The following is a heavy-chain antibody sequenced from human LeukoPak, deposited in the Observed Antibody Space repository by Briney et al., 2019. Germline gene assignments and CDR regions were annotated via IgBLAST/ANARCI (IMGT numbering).Heavy chain of an antibody. D-gene: IGHD3-22*01. CDR2: ISSSGSTI. CDR1: GFTFSDYY. CDR3: ARDSVSRDSSGYTDY. J-gene: IGHJ4*02. V-gene: IGHV3-11*01. Sequence: GGSLRLSCAASGFTFSDYYMSWIRQAPGKGLERVSYISSSGSTIYYADSVKGRFTISRDNAKNSLYLQMNSLSAEDTAVYYCARDSVSRDSSGYTDYWGQGTLVTVSS.